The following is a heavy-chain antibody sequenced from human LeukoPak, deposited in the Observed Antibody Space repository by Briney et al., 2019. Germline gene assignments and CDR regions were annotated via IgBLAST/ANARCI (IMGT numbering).Heavy chain of an antibody. CDR3: ARALRDAFDI. V-gene: IGHV3-21*04. Sequence: GGSLRLSCAASGFTFTTYTMNWVRQAPGKGLEWVSSISGSGAYIYYADSVKGRFTISRDNVKNSLYLQLNSLRAGDTAVYYCARALRDAFDIWGQGTMVTVSS. J-gene: IGHJ3*02. CDR1: GFTFTTYT. CDR2: ISGSGAYI.